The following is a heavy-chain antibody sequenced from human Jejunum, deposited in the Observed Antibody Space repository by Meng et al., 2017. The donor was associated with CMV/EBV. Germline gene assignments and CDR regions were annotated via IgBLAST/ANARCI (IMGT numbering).Heavy chain of an antibody. CDR3: EEFEVG. Sequence: SLGRSCAASGFSPIHYWMAWVRQAPGKGLGWVANIKQYGSEQYHVGSVEGRFTISRDNANNMLYLQMNSLSAEDTAVYYCEEFEVGWGQGTLVTVSS. J-gene: IGHJ4*02. CDR1: GFSPIHYW. D-gene: IGHD1-26*01. CDR2: IKQYGSEQ. V-gene: IGHV3-7*01.